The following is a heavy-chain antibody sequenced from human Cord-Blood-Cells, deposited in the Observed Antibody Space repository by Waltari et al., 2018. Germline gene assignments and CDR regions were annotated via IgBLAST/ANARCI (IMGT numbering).Heavy chain of an antibody. V-gene: IGHV4-38-2*01. CDR1: GYSISSGYY. J-gene: IGHJ4*02. Sequence: QVQLQESGPGLVKPSETLSLTCAVSGYSISSGYYWGWIWQPPGKGLEWIGSIYHSGSTYYNPSLKSRVTRSVDTSKNQFSRKLSSVTAADTAVYYCARRDDILTGYIFDYWGQGTLVTVSS. CDR2: IYHSGST. D-gene: IGHD3-9*01. CDR3: ARRDDILTGYIFDY.